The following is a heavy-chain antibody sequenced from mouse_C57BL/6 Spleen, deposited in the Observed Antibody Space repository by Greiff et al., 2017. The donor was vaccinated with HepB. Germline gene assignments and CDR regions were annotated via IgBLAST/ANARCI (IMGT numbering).Heavy chain of an antibody. Sequence: QVQLQQSGAELVRPGTSVKVSCKASGYAFTNYLIEWVKQRPGQGLEWIGVINPGSGGTNYNEKFKGKATLTADKSSSTAYMQLSSVTSADSAVYFCARLGRGAMDYWGQGTSVTVSS. D-gene: IGHD4-1*01. CDR3: ARLGRGAMDY. CDR2: INPGSGGT. V-gene: IGHV1-54*01. J-gene: IGHJ4*01. CDR1: GYAFTNYL.